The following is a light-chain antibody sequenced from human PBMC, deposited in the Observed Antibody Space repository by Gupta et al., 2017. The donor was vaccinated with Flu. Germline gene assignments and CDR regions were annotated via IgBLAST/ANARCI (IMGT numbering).Light chain of an antibody. V-gene: IGKV3-20*01. CDR1: QSLSNNY. Sequence: ERATLSCRASQSLSNNYVTWYQQKPGQSPKRLIYGASSRATGIADRFGGSGSGTDFTLTISGLEAEDFAVYYCQQYDTSPLTFGGGTKVEIK. CDR3: QQYDTSPLT. CDR2: GAS. J-gene: IGKJ4*01.